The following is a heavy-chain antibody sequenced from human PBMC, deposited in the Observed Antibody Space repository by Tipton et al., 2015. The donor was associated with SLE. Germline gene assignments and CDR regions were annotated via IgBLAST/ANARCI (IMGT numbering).Heavy chain of an antibody. CDR2: ISWNTGSI. CDR3: ARDSCTYVSGSYPMDV. Sequence: SLRLSCAASGFTFDVYSMHWVRQAPGKGLEWVSGISWNTGSIGYADPVEGRFTISRDNAKNSLDLQRNSLRAEDTALYYGARDSCTYVSGSYPMDVWDKGTTASVPS. V-gene: IGHV3-9*01. J-gene: IGHJ6*03. CDR1: GFTFDVYS. D-gene: IGHD3-10*01.